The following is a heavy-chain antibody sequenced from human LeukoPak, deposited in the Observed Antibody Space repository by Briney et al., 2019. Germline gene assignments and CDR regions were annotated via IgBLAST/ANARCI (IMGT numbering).Heavy chain of an antibody. Sequence: SVKVSCKASGGTFSSYAISWVRQAPGQGLEWMGGIIPIFGTANYAQKFQGRVTITTDESTSTAYMELSSLRSEDTAVYYCARGPVVSEVPAAIQGIAVAATLYYYYMDVWGKGTTVTVSS. CDR2: IIPIFGTA. V-gene: IGHV1-69*05. J-gene: IGHJ6*03. CDR3: ARGPVVSEVPAAIQGIAVAATLYYYYMDV. CDR1: GGTFSSYA. D-gene: IGHD6-19*01.